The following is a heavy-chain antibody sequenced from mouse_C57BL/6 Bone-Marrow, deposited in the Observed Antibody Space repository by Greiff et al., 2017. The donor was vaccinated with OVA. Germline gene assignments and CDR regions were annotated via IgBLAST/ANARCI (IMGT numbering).Heavy chain of an antibody. D-gene: IGHD1-1*01. J-gene: IGHJ1*03. CDR1: GYTFTSYW. CDR2: IHPNSGST. CDR3: ARGAYYYGSSPYWGFDV. V-gene: IGHV1-64*01. Sequence: QVQLKQSGAELVKPGASVKLSCKASGYTFTSYWMHWVKQRPGQGLEWIGMIHPNSGSTNYNEKFKSKATLTVDKSSSTAYMQLSSLTSEDSAVYYCARGAYYYGSSPYWGFDVWGTGTTVTVSS.